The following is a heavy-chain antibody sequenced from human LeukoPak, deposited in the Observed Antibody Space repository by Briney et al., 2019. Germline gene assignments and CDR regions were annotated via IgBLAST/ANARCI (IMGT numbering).Heavy chain of an antibody. CDR3: ARHTTGRAPGDFDY. CDR2: IYNSGSTNYN. V-gene: IGHV4-59*08. D-gene: IGHD2-8*01. J-gene: IGHJ4*02. Sequence: PSETLSLTCTVSGGSISGHYWSWLRQSPGKGLEWIAYIYNSGSTNYNNYNPSLKSRVIMSMDTSKNQLSLIVSSVTAADTAVYYCARHTTGRAPGDFDYWGQGTLVTVSA. CDR1: GGSISGHY.